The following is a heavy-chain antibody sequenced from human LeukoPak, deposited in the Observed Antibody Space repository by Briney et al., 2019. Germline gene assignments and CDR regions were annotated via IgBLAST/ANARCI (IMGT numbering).Heavy chain of an antibody. D-gene: IGHD6-25*01. CDR2: IYYSGST. J-gene: IGHJ6*03. Sequence: PSETLSLTCTVSGGSISSYYWSWIRQPPGKGLEWIGYIYYSGSTNYNPSLKSRVTISVDTSKNQFSLKLSSVTAADTAVYYCARAAVSLQYYYYYYYMDVWGKGTTVTVSS. CDR3: ARAAVSLQYYYYYYYMDV. V-gene: IGHV4-59*01. CDR1: GGSISSYY.